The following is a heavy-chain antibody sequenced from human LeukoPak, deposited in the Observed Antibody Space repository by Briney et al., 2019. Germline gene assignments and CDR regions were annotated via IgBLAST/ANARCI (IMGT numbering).Heavy chain of an antibody. Sequence: ASVKVSCKVSGYTLTELSMHWVRQAPGKGLEWMGGFDPEDGETIYAQKFQGRVTMTEGTSTDTAYMELSSLRSEDTAVYYCATSEDSSSWNYWGQGTLVTVSS. J-gene: IGHJ4*02. D-gene: IGHD6-13*01. CDR1: GYTLTELS. CDR3: ATSEDSSSWNY. CDR2: FDPEDGET. V-gene: IGHV1-24*01.